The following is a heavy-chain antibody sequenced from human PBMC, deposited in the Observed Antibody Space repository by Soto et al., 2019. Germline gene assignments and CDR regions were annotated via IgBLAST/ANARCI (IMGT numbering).Heavy chain of an antibody. CDR1: GGSISSGGYY. D-gene: IGHD2-15*01. CDR2: IYYSGST. V-gene: IGHV4-31*03. CDR3: ARVYCRGGSCYSGWYFDL. Sequence: QVQLQESGPGLVKPSQTLSLTCTVSGGSISSGGYYWSWIRQHPGKGLEWIGYIYYSGSTYYHPSLKSRVTISVDTSKNQFSLQLSSVTAADTAVYYCARVYCRGGSCYSGWYFDLWGRGTLVTVSS. J-gene: IGHJ2*01.